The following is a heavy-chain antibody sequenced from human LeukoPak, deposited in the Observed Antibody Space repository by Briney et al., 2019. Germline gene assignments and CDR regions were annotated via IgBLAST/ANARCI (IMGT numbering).Heavy chain of an antibody. Sequence: SETLSLTCTVSGASISSDFWSWIRQPAGKGLEWIGRIYTSGTTNYNPSPKSGVTMSLDTSKNQFSLRLSSVTAADTAVYYYAREGGSGRSFDYWGQGTLVTVSS. CDR3: AREGGSGRSFDY. V-gene: IGHV4-4*07. J-gene: IGHJ4*02. CDR2: IYTSGTT. CDR1: GASISSDF. D-gene: IGHD3-10*01.